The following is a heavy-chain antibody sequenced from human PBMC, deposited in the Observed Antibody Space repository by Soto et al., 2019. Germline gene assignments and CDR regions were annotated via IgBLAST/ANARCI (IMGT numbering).Heavy chain of an antibody. CDR2: ISAYNGNT. Sequence: QVQLVQSGAEVKKPGASVKVSCKASGYTFTSYGISWVRQAPGQGLEWMGWISAYNGNTNYAQKLQGRVTMTTDTSTSTAYMELRSLRSDDTAVYYCSRSLYVWGSYRYKGMRVWGQGTLVTVSS. J-gene: IGHJ4*02. CDR3: SRSLYVWGSYRYKGMRV. V-gene: IGHV1-18*01. D-gene: IGHD3-16*02. CDR1: GYTFTSYG.